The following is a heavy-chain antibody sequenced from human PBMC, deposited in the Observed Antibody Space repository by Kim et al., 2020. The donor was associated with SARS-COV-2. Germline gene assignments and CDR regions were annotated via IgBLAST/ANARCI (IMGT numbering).Heavy chain of an antibody. CDR1: GFTFSSYE. D-gene: IGHD2-2*01. V-gene: IGHV3-48*03. J-gene: IGHJ6*02. Sequence: GGSLRLSCAASGFTFSSYEMNWVHQAPGKGLEWVSYISSSGSTIYYADSVKGRFTISRDNAKNSLYLQMNSLRAEDTAVYYCARDFPYCSSTSCYFSTYGMDVWGQGTTVTVSS. CDR2: ISSSGSTI. CDR3: ARDFPYCSSTSCYFSTYGMDV.